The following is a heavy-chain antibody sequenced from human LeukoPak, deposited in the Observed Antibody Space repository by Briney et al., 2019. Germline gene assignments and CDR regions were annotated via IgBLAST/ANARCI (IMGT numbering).Heavy chain of an antibody. CDR1: GFTFSSYS. CDR2: ISSSSTYL. CDR3: ARAHCSSTSCYEPYYMDV. V-gene: IGHV3-21*06. D-gene: IGHD2-2*01. J-gene: IGHJ6*03. Sequence: GGSLRLSCAASGFTFSSYSMNWVRQAPGKGLEWVSSISSSSTYLYYADSVKGRFTISRDKAKNSLYLQMNSLRAEDTAVYYCARAHCSSTSCYEPYYMDVWGKGTTVTVSS.